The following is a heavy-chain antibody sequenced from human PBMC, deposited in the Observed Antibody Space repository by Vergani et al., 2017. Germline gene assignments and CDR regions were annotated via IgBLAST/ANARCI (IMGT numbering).Heavy chain of an antibody. CDR1: GFTSSDYY. V-gene: IGHV3-11*01. D-gene: IGHD6-19*01. CDR3: ARAGYSSGWYACPNPDY. Sequence: QVQLVESGGGLVKPGGSLRLSCAASGFTSSDYYMSWIRRAPGEWLEWVSYISSSGSTIYYADSVRGRFTISRANAKNSRYLQMNSLRAEDTAVYYCARAGYSSGWYACPNPDYWGQGTRVTVSS. CDR2: ISSSGSTI. J-gene: IGHJ4*02.